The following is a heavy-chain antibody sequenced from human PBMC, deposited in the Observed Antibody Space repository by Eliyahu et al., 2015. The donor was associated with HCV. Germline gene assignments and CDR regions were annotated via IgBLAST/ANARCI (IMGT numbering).Heavy chain of an antibody. CDR2: IRYDGSNK. Sequence: QVQLVESGGGVVQPGGSLXLSCSASXFTFXXYGMPWFRQAPGKGLEWVAFIRYDGSNKYYANSVKGRFTISRDSSKNTLYLQMNSLSTEDTAVYYCAKDRSTTFDIVLVLPATRTFDYWGQGTLVTVSS. V-gene: IGHV3-30*02. J-gene: IGHJ4*02. CDR1: XFTFXXYG. D-gene: IGHD2-15*01. CDR3: AKDRSTTFDIVLVLPATRTFDY.